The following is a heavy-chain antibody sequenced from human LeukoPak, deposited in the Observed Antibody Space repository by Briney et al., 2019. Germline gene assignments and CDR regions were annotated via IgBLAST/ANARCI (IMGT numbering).Heavy chain of an antibody. CDR3: ARHERRYFAGFTQRAKASRGPMRD. CDR2: IYYSGST. V-gene: IGHV4-59*01. D-gene: IGHD3-9*01. Sequence: SETLSLTCTVSDDSISSYYWSWIRQPPGKGREWIVYIYYSGSTKYNPSLKSRVTISVDTSKNQFSLKLSSVTAADTAVYYCARHERRYFAGFTQRAKASRGPMRDWGQGTLVTVSS. J-gene: IGHJ4*02. CDR1: DDSISSYY.